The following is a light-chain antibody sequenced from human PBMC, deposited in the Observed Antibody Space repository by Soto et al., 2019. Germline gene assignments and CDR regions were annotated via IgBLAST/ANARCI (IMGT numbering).Light chain of an antibody. CDR3: QSYDRSLRGYV. J-gene: IGLJ1*01. Sequence: QSVLTQPPSVSGAPGQRVIISCTGSSSNIGAGYDVNWYQHLPGTAPKLLIYGNTIRPSGVPDRFSGSKSGTSASLAITGLQAEDEADYYCQSYDRSLRGYVFGTGTKVTVL. CDR2: GNT. V-gene: IGLV1-40*01. CDR1: SSNIGAGYD.